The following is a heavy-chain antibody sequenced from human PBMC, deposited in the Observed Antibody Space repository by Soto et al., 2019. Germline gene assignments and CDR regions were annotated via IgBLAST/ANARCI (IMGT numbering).Heavy chain of an antibody. D-gene: IGHD2-15*01. J-gene: IGHJ6*02. CDR3: ARDRAGGGYCSGGSCYEGNYYYYYGMDV. CDR2: IIPILGNT. CDR1: GGTFSSYT. V-gene: IGHV1-69*08. Sequence: VKVSCKASGGTFSSYTISWVRQALGQGLEWMGRIIPILGNTHYAHKVQGRVTMTTDTSTSTAYMELRSLRSDDTAVYYCARDRAGGGYCSGGSCYEGNYYYYYGMDVWGQGTTVTVSS.